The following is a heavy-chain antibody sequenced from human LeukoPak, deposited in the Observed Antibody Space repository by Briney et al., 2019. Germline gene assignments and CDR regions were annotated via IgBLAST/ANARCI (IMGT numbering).Heavy chain of an antibody. CDR1: GYSISSGYY. Sequence: ASETLSLTCTVSGYSISSGYYWGWIRQPPGKGLGWIGSISHSGSTYYNPSLKSRVTISVDTPKNQFSLKLSSVTAADTAVYYCARVGYYYDSSGYDWGQGTLVTVSS. CDR3: ARVGYYYDSSGYD. CDR2: ISHSGST. J-gene: IGHJ4*02. V-gene: IGHV4-38-2*02. D-gene: IGHD3-22*01.